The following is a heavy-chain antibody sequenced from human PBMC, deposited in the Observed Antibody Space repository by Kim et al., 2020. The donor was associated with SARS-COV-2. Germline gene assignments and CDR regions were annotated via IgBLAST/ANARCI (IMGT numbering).Heavy chain of an antibody. CDR3: ARRLWFGELSAFDI. J-gene: IGHJ3*02. CDR2: IDYSGST. CDR1: GGSISSSSYY. V-gene: IGHV4-39*01. D-gene: IGHD3-10*01. Sequence: SETLSLTCTVSGGSISSSSYYWGWIRQPPGKGLEWIGSIDYSGSTYYNPSLKSRVTISVDTSKNQFSLKLSSVTAADTAVYYCARRLWFGELSAFDIWGQGTMVTVSS.